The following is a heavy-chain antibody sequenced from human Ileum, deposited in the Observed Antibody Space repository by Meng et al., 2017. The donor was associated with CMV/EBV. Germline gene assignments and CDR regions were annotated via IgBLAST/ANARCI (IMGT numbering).Heavy chain of an antibody. CDR3: ARDMDTRSTPTWFSAFQY. CDR2: TYYRSKLYN. D-gene: IGHD3-10*01. Sequence: SETLSLTCAISGDSVPSNSAAWNWIRQSPSRGLEWLGRTYYRSKLYNDYAVSVKSRITINPDTSKNQFSLQLNSVTPEDTAVYYCARDMDTRSTPTWFSAFQYWGQGTLVTVSS. V-gene: IGHV6-1*01. J-gene: IGHJ1*01. CDR1: GDSVPSNSAA.